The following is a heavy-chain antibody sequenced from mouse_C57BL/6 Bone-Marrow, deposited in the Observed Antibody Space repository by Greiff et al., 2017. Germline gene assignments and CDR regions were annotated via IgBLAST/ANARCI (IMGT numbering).Heavy chain of an antibody. J-gene: IGHJ3*01. CDR2: ISGGGGNT. D-gene: IGHD6-1*01. CDR1: GFTFSSYT. Sequence: EVQLMESGGGLVKPGGSLKLSCAASGFTFSSYTMSWVRQTPEKRLEWVATISGGGGNTYYPDSVKGRFTISRDNAKNTLYLQMSSLRSEDTALYYCARQGQLPFAYWGQGTLVTVSA. CDR3: ARQGQLPFAY. V-gene: IGHV5-9*01.